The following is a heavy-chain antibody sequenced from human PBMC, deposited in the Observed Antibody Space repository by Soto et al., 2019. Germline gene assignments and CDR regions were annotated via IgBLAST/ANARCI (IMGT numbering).Heavy chain of an antibody. V-gene: IGHV1-2*02. J-gene: IGHJ4*02. Sequence: QAQLVKSGAEAKRPGTSVKVSCKVSGYTFTNYFHWIRQAPGQGLEWMGWMNPNDGDTEYARKCQGRVTLARDTSINTAYMELSSLTSDDTAVYYGASANWSYVDWGQGTLVTVSS. CDR1: GYTFTNY. CDR2: MNPNDGDT. D-gene: IGHD1-26*01. CDR3: ASANWSYVD.